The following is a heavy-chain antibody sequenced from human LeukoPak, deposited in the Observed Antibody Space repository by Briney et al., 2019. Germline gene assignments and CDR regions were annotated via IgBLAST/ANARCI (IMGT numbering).Heavy chain of an antibody. CDR3: ARELVLRPNHYYYGMDV. CDR1: GFTFSSYG. D-gene: IGHD2/OR15-2a*01. Sequence: GRSLRLSCAASGFTFSSYGMHWVRQAPGKGLEWVAVISYDGSNKYYADSVKGRFTISRDNSKNTLYLQMNSLRAEDTAVYYCARELVLRPNHYYYGMDVWGQGTTVTVSS. V-gene: IGHV3-30*03. CDR2: ISYDGSNK. J-gene: IGHJ6*02.